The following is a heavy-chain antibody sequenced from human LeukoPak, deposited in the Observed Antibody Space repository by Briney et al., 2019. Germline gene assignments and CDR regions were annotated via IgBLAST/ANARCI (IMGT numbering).Heavy chain of an antibody. D-gene: IGHD6-19*01. CDR2: ISWNSGSI. V-gene: IGHV3-9*01. J-gene: IGHJ4*02. Sequence: GRSLRLSCAASGFTFDDYAMHWVRQAPGKGLEWVSGISWNSGSIGYADSVKGRFTISRDNAKNSLYLQMNSLRAEDTALYYCAPEAVAGLRHFDYWGQGTLVTVSS. CDR1: GFTFDDYA. CDR3: APEAVAGLRHFDY.